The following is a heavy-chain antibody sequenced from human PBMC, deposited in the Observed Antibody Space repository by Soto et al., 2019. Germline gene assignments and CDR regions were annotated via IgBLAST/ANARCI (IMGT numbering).Heavy chain of an antibody. Sequence: PGESLKISCKGSGYSFTSYWIGWVRQMPGKGLEWMGIIYPGDSDTRYSPSFQGQVTISADKSISTAYLQWSSLKASDTAMYYCATSYCGGDCLDAFDIWGQGTMVTVSS. V-gene: IGHV5-51*01. D-gene: IGHD2-21*02. CDR3: ATSYCGGDCLDAFDI. J-gene: IGHJ3*02. CDR1: GYSFTSYW. CDR2: IYPGDSDT.